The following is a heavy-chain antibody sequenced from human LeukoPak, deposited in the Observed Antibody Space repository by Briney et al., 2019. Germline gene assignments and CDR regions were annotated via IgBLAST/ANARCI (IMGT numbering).Heavy chain of an antibody. CDR1: GGSISGYY. CDR2: IYYSGST. Sequence: PSETLSLTCTVSGGSISGYYWSWIRQPPGKGLEWIAYIYYSGSTNYNPSLKSRVTISVDTSKNQFSLKLSAVTAADTAVYYCAKMSVGATTDYFDYWGQGTLVTVSS. CDR3: AKMSVGATTDYFDY. D-gene: IGHD1-26*01. V-gene: IGHV4-59*01. J-gene: IGHJ4*02.